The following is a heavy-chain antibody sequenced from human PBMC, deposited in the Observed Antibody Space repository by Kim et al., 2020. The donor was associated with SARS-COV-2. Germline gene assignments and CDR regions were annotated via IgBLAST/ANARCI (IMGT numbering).Heavy chain of an antibody. CDR3: ARDHIWWLEASTYYYYG. Sequence: GGSLRLSCAASGFTFSSYAMHWVRQAPGKGLEWVAVISYDGSNKYYADSVKGRFTISRDNSKNTLYLQMNSLRAEDTAVYYCARDHIWWLEASTYYYYG. CDR1: GFTFSSYA. D-gene: IGHD6-19*01. CDR2: ISYDGSNK. J-gene: IGHJ6*01. V-gene: IGHV3-30*04.